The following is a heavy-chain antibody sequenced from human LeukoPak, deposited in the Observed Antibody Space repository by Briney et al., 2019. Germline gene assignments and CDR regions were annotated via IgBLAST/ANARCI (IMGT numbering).Heavy chain of an antibody. J-gene: IGHJ4*02. CDR2: ISSDGDKK. Sequence: GGSLRLSCAVSGFTFSSYAMYWVRQAPGKGLEWVAAISSDGDKKKYSDSVKGRFTISRDNSRSTLYLQMTSLRAEDTAVYYCARDHPRGSGSLQFDYWGQGTLVTVSS. D-gene: IGHD3-10*01. V-gene: IGHV3-30*04. CDR1: GFTFSSYA. CDR3: ARDHPRGSGSLQFDY.